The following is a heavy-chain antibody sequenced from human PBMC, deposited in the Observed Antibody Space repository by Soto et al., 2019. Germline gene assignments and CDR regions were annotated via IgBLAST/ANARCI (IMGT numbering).Heavy chain of an antibody. CDR2: INHSGST. D-gene: IGHD6-25*01. V-gene: IGHV4-34*01. J-gene: IGHJ6*03. Sequence: SETLSLTCAVYGGSFSGYYWSWIRQPPGKGLEWIGEINHSGSTNYSPSLKSRVTISVDTPKNQFSLKLSSVTAADTAVYYCARHGGSSSGFYYYYYMDVWGKGTTVTVSS. CDR1: GGSFSGYY. CDR3: ARHGGSSSGFYYYYYMDV.